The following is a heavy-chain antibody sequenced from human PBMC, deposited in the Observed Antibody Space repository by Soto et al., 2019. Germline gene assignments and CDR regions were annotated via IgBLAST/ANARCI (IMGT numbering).Heavy chain of an antibody. V-gene: IGHV3-30*18. CDR3: AKDSYDFWSGYLPPYYYYYYGMDV. Sequence: GSLRLSCAASGFTFSSYGMHWVRQAPGKGLEWVAVISYDGSNKYYADSVKGRFTISRDNSKNTLYLQMNSLRAEDTAVYYCAKDSYDFWSGYLPPYYYYYYGMDVWGQGTTVTVSS. CDR2: ISYDGSNK. J-gene: IGHJ6*02. CDR1: GFTFSSYG. D-gene: IGHD3-3*01.